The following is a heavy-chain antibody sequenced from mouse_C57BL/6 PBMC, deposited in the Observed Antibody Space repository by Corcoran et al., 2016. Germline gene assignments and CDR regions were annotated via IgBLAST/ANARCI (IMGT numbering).Heavy chain of an antibody. CDR1: GYTFTDYY. J-gene: IGHJ2*01. CDR3: ARWDYDYDVDY. D-gene: IGHD2-4*01. CDR2: INPNNGGT. Sequence: EVQLQQSGPELVKPGASVKISCKASGYTFTDYYMNWVKQSHGKSLEWIRDINPNNGGTSYNQKFKGKATLTVDKSSSTAYMELRSLTSEDSAVYYCARWDYDYDVDYWGQGTTLTVSS. V-gene: IGHV1-26*01.